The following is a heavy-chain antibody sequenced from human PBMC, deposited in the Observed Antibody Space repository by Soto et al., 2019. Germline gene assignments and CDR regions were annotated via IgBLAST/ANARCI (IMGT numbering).Heavy chain of an antibody. D-gene: IGHD5-12*01. CDR2: INPNSGGT. CDR1: GYTFTGYY. J-gene: IGHJ4*02. V-gene: IGHV1-2*04. Sequence: QVQLVQSGAEVKKPGASVKVSCKASGYTFTGYYIHWVRQAPGQVLEWMGGINPNSGGTNHAQKFQGWVTMTRDTSISTAYIALSRLRSDDTAVYYCASAIGGWLQLSDWGQGTLVTVSS. CDR3: ASAIGGWLQLSD.